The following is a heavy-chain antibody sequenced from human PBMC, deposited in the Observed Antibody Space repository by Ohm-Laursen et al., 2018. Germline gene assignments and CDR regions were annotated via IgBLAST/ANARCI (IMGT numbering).Heavy chain of an antibody. D-gene: IGHD2-2*01. CDR1: GFTFSGSA. J-gene: IGHJ5*02. V-gene: IGHV3-73*01. CDR3: TRLKGVSVGYCSSTSCSQTATNWFDP. CDR2: IRSKANSYAT. Sequence: GSLRLSCTASGFTFSGSAMHWVRQASGKGLEWVGRIRSKANSYATAYAASVKGRFTISRDDSKNTAYLQMNSLKTEDTAVYYCTRLKGVSVGYCSSTSCSQTATNWFDPWGQGTLVTVSS.